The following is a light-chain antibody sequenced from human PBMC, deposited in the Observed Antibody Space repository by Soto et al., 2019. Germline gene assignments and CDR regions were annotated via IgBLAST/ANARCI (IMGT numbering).Light chain of an antibody. CDR3: QQLHSYPIT. Sequence: DIQLTQSPSVLSASVGDRVTISWRASQAMNTYIAWYQQRPGTAPKLLVYGASTLYTGVPSRFSGSESGAVFTLTISSLQPEDFATYYCQQLHSYPITFGQGTRLEIK. CDR1: QAMNTY. J-gene: IGKJ5*01. CDR2: GAS. V-gene: IGKV1-9*01.